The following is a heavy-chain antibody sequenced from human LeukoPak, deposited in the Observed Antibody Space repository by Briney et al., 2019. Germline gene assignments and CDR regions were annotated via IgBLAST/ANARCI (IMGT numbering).Heavy chain of an antibody. CDR3: ARQSGGPYNWFDP. CDR2: IYSDGST. Sequence: GGSLRLSCAASGFTVSSDYMNWVRQAPGKGLEWVSVIYSDGSTYYADSVKGRFTISRDKSKNTLYLQLNSLRAEDTAVYFCARQSGGPYNWFDPWGQGTLVTVSS. V-gene: IGHV3-66*04. J-gene: IGHJ5*02. CDR1: GFTVSSDY. D-gene: IGHD2-15*01.